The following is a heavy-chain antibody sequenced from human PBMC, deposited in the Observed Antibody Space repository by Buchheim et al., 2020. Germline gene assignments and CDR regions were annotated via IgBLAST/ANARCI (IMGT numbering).Heavy chain of an antibody. J-gene: IGHJ4*02. V-gene: IGHV3-23*01. Sequence: EVQLLESGGGLVQPGGSLRLSCEASGFTFSSYAMSWVRQAPGKGLEWVSAITSGGGTYYVDSVQGRVTISRDNSKNTLCLQMNSLRAEDTAVYYCARNMGLDYWGQGTL. CDR1: GFTFSSYA. CDR3: ARNMGLDY. CDR2: ITSGGGT. D-gene: IGHD3-16*01.